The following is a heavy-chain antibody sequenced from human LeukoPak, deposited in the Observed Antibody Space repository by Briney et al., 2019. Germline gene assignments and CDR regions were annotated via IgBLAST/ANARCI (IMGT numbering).Heavy chain of an antibody. D-gene: IGHD6-19*01. V-gene: IGHV4-59*01. Sequence: SETLSLTCTVSGGSISNKYWSWIRQPPGKGLEWIGYIYYIGSTNYNPSLKSRVTISVDTSKNQFSLKLSSVTAADTAVYYCARGDGWYNYWGQGTLVTVSS. CDR3: ARGDGWYNY. J-gene: IGHJ4*02. CDR1: GGSISNKY. CDR2: IYYIGST.